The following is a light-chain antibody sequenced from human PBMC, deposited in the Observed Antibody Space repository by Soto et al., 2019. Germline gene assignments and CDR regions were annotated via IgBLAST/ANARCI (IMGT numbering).Light chain of an antibody. J-gene: IGKJ5*01. CDR2: DAS. V-gene: IGKV3-11*01. Sequence: ETVLTQSPATLSLSPGERATLSCRASQSVSRYLAWYQQKPGQGPRLLIYDASNGATGIPARFSGSGSGTDFTLTISSLEPEDFAIYYCQQRSNWPPITFGQGTRLEIK. CDR3: QQRSNWPPIT. CDR1: QSVSRY.